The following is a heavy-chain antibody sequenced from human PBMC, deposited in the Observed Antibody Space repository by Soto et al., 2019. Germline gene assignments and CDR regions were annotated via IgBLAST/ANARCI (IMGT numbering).Heavy chain of an antibody. J-gene: IGHJ4*02. Sequence: PGGSLRLSCVASGFTFSSYAMSWVRQAPGKGLEWVSGISGSGASTYYADSVKGRFTISRDNSKSTLYLQMNSLRAEDTAVFCLATEQGGTFYDFDDWSQRALVSVS. CDR1: GFTFSSYA. D-gene: IGHD1-26*01. V-gene: IGHV3-23*01. CDR3: ATEQGGTFYDFDD. CDR2: ISGSGAST.